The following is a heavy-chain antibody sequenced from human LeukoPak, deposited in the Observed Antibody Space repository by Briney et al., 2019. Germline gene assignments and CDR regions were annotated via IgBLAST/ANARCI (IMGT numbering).Heavy chain of an antibody. CDR1: GGSLSGYY. CDR3: ARRISSWNVYIDK. J-gene: IGHJ4*02. D-gene: IGHD1-1*01. CDR2: IYSSGTT. Sequence: PSETLSLTCSASGGSLSGYYWSWIRQTPGKGLEWIGYIYSSGTTNYNRALQSRVTISLDTAKNQFSLSVTSVTAADTAMYFCARRISSWNVYIDKWGQGIQVTVSS. V-gene: IGHV4-59*12.